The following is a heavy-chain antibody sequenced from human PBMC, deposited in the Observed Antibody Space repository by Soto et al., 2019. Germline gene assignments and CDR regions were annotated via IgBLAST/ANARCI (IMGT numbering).Heavy chain of an antibody. CDR1: GFTVSSNY. CDR2: IYSGGST. CDR3: AGDSVTTLSYY. J-gene: IGHJ4*02. D-gene: IGHD4-17*01. V-gene: IGHV3-66*01. Sequence: EVQLVESGGGLVQPGGSLRLSCAASGFTVSSNYMSWVRQAPGKGLEWVSVIYSGGSTYYADSVKGRFTMSRDNSKNTLDLQMNSPRAEDTAVHYCAGDSVTTLSYYWGQGTLVTVSS.